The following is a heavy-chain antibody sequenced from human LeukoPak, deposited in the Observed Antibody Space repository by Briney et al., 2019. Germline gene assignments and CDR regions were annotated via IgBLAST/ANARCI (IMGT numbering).Heavy chain of an antibody. J-gene: IGHJ4*02. CDR1: GGSISSGSYY. CDR3: ARQTGSGLFILP. D-gene: IGHD3/OR15-3a*01. V-gene: IGHV4-39*01. Sequence: SETLSLTCTVSGGSISSGSYYWGWIRQPPGKGLEWIGSIYYTGNTYYNASLKSRVTISIDTSKNQISLRLTSVTATDTAIYYCARQTGSGLFILPGGQGTLVTVSS. CDR2: IYYTGNT.